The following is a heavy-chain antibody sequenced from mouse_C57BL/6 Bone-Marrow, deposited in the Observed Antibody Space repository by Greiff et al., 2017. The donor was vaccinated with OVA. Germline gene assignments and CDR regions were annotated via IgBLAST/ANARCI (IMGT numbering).Heavy chain of an antibody. Sequence: EVHLVESGGGLVQPKGSLKLSCAASGFSFNTYAMNWVRQAPGKGLEWVARIRSKSNNYATYYADSVKDRFTISRDDSESMLYLQMNNLKTEDTAMDYCVRHNGYYAMDYWGQGTSVTVSS. V-gene: IGHV10-1*01. J-gene: IGHJ4*01. CDR1: GFSFNTYA. CDR2: IRSKSNNYAT. CDR3: VRHNGYYAMDY.